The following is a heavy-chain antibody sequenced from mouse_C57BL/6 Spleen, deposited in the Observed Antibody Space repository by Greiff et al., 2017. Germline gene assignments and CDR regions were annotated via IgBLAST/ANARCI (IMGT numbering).Heavy chain of an antibody. D-gene: IGHD2-3*01. Sequence: VQLQQSGPELVKPGASVKISCKASGYSFTDYNMNWVKQSNGKSLEWIGGINPNYDTTSYNQKFKGKATLTVDQSSSTAYMQLNSLTSEDSAVYYCARSLWDGYFLYFDYWGQGTTLTVSS. CDR1: GYSFTDYN. CDR3: ARSLWDGYFLYFDY. CDR2: INPNYDTT. V-gene: IGHV1-39*01. J-gene: IGHJ2*01.